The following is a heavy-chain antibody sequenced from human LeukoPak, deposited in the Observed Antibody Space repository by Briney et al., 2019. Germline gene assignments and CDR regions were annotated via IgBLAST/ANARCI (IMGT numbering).Heavy chain of an antibody. Sequence: PSETLSLTCTVSGDSIRSSSYYWGWIRQPPGKGLEWIGNIYYSGTTYYNPSLKSRVTISVDTSKNQFSLKLSSLTAADTAVYYCARDRGYCSGGSCYPGEDGMDVWGQGTSVTVSS. V-gene: IGHV4-39*02. J-gene: IGHJ6*02. CDR2: IYYSGTT. D-gene: IGHD2-15*01. CDR1: GDSIRSSSYY. CDR3: ARDRGYCSGGSCYPGEDGMDV.